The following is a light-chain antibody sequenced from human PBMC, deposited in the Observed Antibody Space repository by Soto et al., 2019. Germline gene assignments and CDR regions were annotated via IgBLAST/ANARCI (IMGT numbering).Light chain of an antibody. CDR1: SSDVGGYNY. J-gene: IGLJ1*01. CDR2: DVS. V-gene: IGLV2-8*01. Sequence: QSALTQPPSASGSPGQSVTISCTVTSSDVGGYNYVSWYQQHPGKAPKLMIYDVSKRPSGVPDRFSGSKSGNTASLTVSGLQAEGEADYYCSSYAGSNNLVFGTGTKVTVL. CDR3: SSYAGSNNLV.